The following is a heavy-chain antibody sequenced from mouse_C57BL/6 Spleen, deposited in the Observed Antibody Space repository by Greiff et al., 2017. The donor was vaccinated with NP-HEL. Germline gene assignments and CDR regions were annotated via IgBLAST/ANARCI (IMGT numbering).Heavy chain of an antibody. J-gene: IGHJ3*01. V-gene: IGHV5-9*01. CDR3: ARSPSSGAWFAY. CDR1: GFTFSSYT. CDR2: ISGGGGNP. D-gene: IGHD3-2*02. Sequence: EVQLVESGGGLVKPGGSLKLSCAASGFTFSSYTMSWVRQTPEKRLEWVATISGGGGNPYFPDSVKGRFTISRDNAKNTLDLRRSSLRSEDTALYYCARSPSSGAWFAYWGQGTLVTVSA.